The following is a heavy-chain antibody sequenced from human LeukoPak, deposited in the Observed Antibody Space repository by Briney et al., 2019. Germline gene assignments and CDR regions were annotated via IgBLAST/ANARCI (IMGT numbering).Heavy chain of an antibody. CDR3: AGSSGWTGFDY. J-gene: IGHJ4*02. CDR2: IYYSGST. Sequence: SETLSLTCTVSGGSISSYYWSWIRQPPGKGLEWIGYIYYSGSTNYNPSLKSRVTISVDKSKNQFSLKLSSVTAADPAVYYCAGSSGWTGFDYWGQGTLVTVSS. CDR1: GGSISSYY. D-gene: IGHD6-19*01. V-gene: IGHV4-59*08.